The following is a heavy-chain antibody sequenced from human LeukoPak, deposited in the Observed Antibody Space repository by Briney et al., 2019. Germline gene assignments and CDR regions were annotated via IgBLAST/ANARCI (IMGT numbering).Heavy chain of an antibody. J-gene: IGHJ4*02. Sequence: SETLSLTCTVSGGSISSYYWSWIRQPPGKGLEWIGYIYYSGSTNHNPSLKSRVTISVDTSKNQFSLKLSSVTAADTAVYYCARALTAMVHPAIDYFDYWGQGTLVTVSS. CDR3: ARALTAMVHPAIDYFDY. CDR2: IYYSGST. CDR1: GGSISSYY. V-gene: IGHV4-59*01. D-gene: IGHD5-18*01.